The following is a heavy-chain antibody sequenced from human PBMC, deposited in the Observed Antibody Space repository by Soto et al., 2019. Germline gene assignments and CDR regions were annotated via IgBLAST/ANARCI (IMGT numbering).Heavy chain of an antibody. J-gene: IGHJ3*02. CDR2: ISGDSRDT. CDR1: KFTVSAYY. Sequence: QVQLLESGGGLVKPGGSLRLSCAASKFTVSAYYMAWIRQAPGKGLDWISYISGDSRDTNYADSVKGRFTIFRDNAKNSLYLQMNSLTVEDTAVYFCATGQQVRMADIWGQGTMVTVSS. V-gene: IGHV3-11*03. CDR3: ATGQQVRMADI. D-gene: IGHD6-13*01.